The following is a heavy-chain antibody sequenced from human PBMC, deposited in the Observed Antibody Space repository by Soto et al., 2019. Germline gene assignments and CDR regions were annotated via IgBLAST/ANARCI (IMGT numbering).Heavy chain of an antibody. V-gene: IGHV1-18*01. CDR3: AMVDVHVTPSPQDV. CDR2: INAYNGNT. J-gene: IGHJ6*02. Sequence: GASVXVSCKASGYRFTSYGIGWVRQAPGQGLEWMGWINAYNGNTNYAQNLQGRVTLTTDTSTSTAYMELRSLRSNDTAVYYCAMVDVHVTPSPQDVWGQGTTVT. D-gene: IGHD2-8*01. CDR1: GYRFTSYG.